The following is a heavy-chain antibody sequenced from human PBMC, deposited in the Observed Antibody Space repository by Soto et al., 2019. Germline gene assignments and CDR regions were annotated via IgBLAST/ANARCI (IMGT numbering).Heavy chain of an antibody. CDR3: AKDTSGSYSAIEY. J-gene: IGHJ4*02. D-gene: IGHD1-26*01. Sequence: EVQLLESGGGLVQPGGSLRVSCAASGFTFSSYAMNWVRQAPGKGLEWVSVISYSGDITYYADSVKGRFTISRDNSRNTLYLQMNSLRAEDTSIYFCAKDTSGSYSAIEYWGQGSMVTVSS. CDR1: GFTFSSYA. V-gene: IGHV3-23*01. CDR2: ISYSGDIT.